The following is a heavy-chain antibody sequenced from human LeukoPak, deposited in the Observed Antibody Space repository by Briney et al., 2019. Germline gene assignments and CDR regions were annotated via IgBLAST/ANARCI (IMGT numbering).Heavy chain of an antibody. Sequence: SSETLSLTCAVYGGSFSGYYWSWIRQPPGKGLEWIGEINHSGSTNYNPSLKSRVTISVDTSKNQFSLKLSSVTAADTAVYYCARGAERRDSSFDCWGQGTLVTVSS. CDR2: INHSGST. J-gene: IGHJ4*02. CDR3: ARGAERRDSSFDC. V-gene: IGHV4-34*01. CDR1: GGSFSGYY. D-gene: IGHD2-21*01.